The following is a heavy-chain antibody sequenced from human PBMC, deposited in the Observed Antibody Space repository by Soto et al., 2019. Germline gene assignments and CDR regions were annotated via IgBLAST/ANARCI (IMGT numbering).Heavy chain of an antibody. V-gene: IGHV3-23*01. CDR2: IISGGTYK. D-gene: IGHD5-18*01. CDR1: GFPFSNYA. CDR3: PKESRGYNHGLYNDFDY. Sequence: RGSLRLSCASSGFPFSNYAMTWVRQATGKGLEWVSAIISGGTYKDYSASVKGRFTLSRDNSKKVVYLQIHXLSAEDTAIYHCPKESRGYNHGLYNDFDYWTQGTSVTVSS. J-gene: IGHJ4*02.